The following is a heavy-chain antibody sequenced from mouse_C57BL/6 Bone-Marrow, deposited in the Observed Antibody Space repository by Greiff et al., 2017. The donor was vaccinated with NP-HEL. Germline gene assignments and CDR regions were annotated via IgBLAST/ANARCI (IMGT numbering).Heavy chain of an antibody. CDR1: GYTFTSYW. CDR3: ASGAVVPYYYAMDY. CDR2: IDPNSGGT. D-gene: IGHD1-1*01. Sequence: QVQLQQSGAELVKPGASVKLSCKASGYTFTSYWMHWVKQRPGRGLEWIGRIDPNSGGTKYNEKFKSKATLTVDKPSSTAYMQLSSLTSEDSAVYYCASGAVVPYYYAMDYWGQGTSVTVSS. V-gene: IGHV1-72*01. J-gene: IGHJ4*01.